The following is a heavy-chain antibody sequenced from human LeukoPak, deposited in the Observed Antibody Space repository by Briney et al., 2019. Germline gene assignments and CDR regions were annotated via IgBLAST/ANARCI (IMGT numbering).Heavy chain of an antibody. CDR2: INPSGGST. D-gene: IGHD1-1*01. CDR3: ARVSPTGTSADY. Sequence: ASVKVSCKASGGTFSSYAISWVRQAPGQGLEWMGIINPSGGSTSYAQKFQGGVTMTRDTSTSTVYMELSSLRSEDTAVYYCARVSPTGTSADYWGQGTLVTVSS. V-gene: IGHV1-46*01. CDR1: GGTFSSYA. J-gene: IGHJ4*02.